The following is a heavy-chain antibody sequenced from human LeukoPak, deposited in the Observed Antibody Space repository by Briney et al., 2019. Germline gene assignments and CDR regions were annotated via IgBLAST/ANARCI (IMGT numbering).Heavy chain of an antibody. Sequence: SETLSLTCAVYGGSFSGYYWSWIRQPPGKGLEWIGEINHSGSTNYNPSLKSRVTISVDTSKNQFSLKLSSVTAADTAVYYCARGRWRAALGYWGQGTLVTVSS. V-gene: IGHV4-34*01. CDR2: INHSGST. CDR1: GGSFSGYY. D-gene: IGHD5-24*01. J-gene: IGHJ4*02. CDR3: ARGRWRAALGY.